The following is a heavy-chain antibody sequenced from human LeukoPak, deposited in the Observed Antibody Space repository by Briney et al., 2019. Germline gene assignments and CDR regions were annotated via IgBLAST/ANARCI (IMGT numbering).Heavy chain of an antibody. CDR2: IIPIVGTT. D-gene: IGHD3-22*01. J-gene: IGHJ4*02. CDR1: GGTFISYA. Sequence: ASVKVSCKASGGTFISYAFSWVRQAPGQGLEWMGGIIPIVGTTNYAQMSQGRVTITADESTSTAYMELSSLRSEDTAVYYCARGGYYYDSSGYSHLPDYWGQGTLVTVSA. CDR3: ARGGYYYDSSGYSHLPDY. V-gene: IGHV1-69*13.